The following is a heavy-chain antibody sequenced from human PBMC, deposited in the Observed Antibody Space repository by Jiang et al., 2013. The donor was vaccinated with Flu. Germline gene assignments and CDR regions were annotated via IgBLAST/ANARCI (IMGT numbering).Heavy chain of an antibody. V-gene: IGHV4-4*07. D-gene: IGHD3-22*01. CDR1: GYSMTSYY. CDR2: IHTDGST. Sequence: LLKPSETLSLTCTVSGYSMTSYYWSWIRQPAGKGLEWIGLIHTDGSTNYNPSLKSRVTMSVDTSKNQFSLKLTSVTAADTALYYCARVRSYYDSRGYVWFDPWGQGTLVTVSS. J-gene: IGHJ5*02. CDR3: ARVRSYYDSRGYVWFDP.